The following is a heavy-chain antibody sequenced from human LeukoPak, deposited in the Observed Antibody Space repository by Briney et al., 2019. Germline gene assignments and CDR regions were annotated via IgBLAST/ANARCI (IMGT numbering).Heavy chain of an antibody. CDR3: AGRRPPIVSCYYMDV. Sequence: PGGSLRLSCAASGFTFSSYAMSWVRQAPGKGLEWVSAISGSGGSTYYADSVKGRFTISRDNSKNTLYLQMNSLRAEDTAVYYCAGRRPPIVSCYYMDVWGKGTTVTVSS. J-gene: IGHJ6*03. V-gene: IGHV3-23*01. CDR1: GFTFSSYA. D-gene: IGHD3-16*02. CDR2: ISGSGGST.